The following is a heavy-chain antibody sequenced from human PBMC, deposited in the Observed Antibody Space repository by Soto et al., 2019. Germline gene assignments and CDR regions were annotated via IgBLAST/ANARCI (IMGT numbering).Heavy chain of an antibody. J-gene: IGHJ6*04. CDR1: GGSVSSGSYY. Sequence: SETLSLTCTVSGGSVSSGSYYWSWIRQPPGKGLEWIGYIYYSGSTNYNPSLKSRVTISVDTSKNQFSLKLSSVTAADTAVYYCARDFWSGYGVAGRVYGMDVWGKGTTVTVSS. V-gene: IGHV4-61*01. CDR2: IYYSGST. D-gene: IGHD3-3*01. CDR3: ARDFWSGYGVAGRVYGMDV.